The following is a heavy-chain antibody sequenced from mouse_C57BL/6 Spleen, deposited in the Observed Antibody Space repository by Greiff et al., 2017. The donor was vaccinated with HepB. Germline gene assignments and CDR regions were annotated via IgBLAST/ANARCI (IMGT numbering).Heavy chain of an antibody. CDR1: GYSITSGYY. D-gene: IGHD2-12*01. J-gene: IGHJ2*01. Sequence: VQLKESGPGLVKPSQSLSLTCSVTGYSITSGYYWNWIRQFPGNKLEWMGYISYDGSNNYNPSLKNRISITRDTSKNQFFLKLNSVTTEDTATYYCARDHGYSYYFDYWGQGTTLTVSS. CDR2: ISYDGSN. V-gene: IGHV3-6*01. CDR3: ARDHGYSYYFDY.